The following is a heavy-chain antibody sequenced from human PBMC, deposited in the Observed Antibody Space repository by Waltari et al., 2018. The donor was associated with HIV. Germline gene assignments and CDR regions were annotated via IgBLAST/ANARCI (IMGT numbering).Heavy chain of an antibody. J-gene: IGHJ4*02. CDR3: AIDRSYYGSGSYYNGLDY. Sequence: QVQLVQSGAEVKKPGASVKVSCKASGYTFTSYGISWVRQAPGQGLEWMGWISAYNGNTNYAQKLQGRVTMTTDTSTSTAYMGLRSLRSDDTAVYYCAIDRSYYGSGSYYNGLDYWGQGTLVTVSS. CDR1: GYTFTSYG. V-gene: IGHV1-18*01. D-gene: IGHD3-10*01. CDR2: ISAYNGNT.